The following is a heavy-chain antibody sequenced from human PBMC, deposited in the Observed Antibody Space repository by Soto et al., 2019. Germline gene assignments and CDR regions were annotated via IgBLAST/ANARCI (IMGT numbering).Heavy chain of an antibody. CDR1: GYILSGYY. D-gene: IGHD2-21*02. J-gene: IGHJ5*01. Sequence: ASVKVSCKASGYILSGYYMHWVRQAPGQGLEWLGIINPSGGSTTYAQKFQGRVTMTRDTSTSTVYMELSSLRSDDTAMYYCARSYCGGDWPNSWFDTWG. V-gene: IGHV1-46*01. CDR2: INPSGGST. CDR3: ARSYCGGDWPNSWFDT.